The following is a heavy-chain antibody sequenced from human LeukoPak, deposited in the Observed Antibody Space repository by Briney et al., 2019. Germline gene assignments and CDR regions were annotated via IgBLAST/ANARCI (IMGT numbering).Heavy chain of an antibody. Sequence: GGSLRLSCAASGFTFSSYGMHWVRQAPGKGLEWVAVISYDGSNKYYAGSVKGRFTISRDNSKNTLYLQMNSLRAEDTAVYYCAKGNYYDSSGYCDYWGQGTLVTVSS. V-gene: IGHV3-30*18. CDR1: GFTFSSYG. CDR3: AKGNYYDSSGYCDY. CDR2: ISYDGSNK. J-gene: IGHJ4*02. D-gene: IGHD3-22*01.